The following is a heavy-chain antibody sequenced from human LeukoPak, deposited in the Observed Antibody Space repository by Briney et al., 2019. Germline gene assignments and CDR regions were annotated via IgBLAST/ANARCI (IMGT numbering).Heavy chain of an antibody. J-gene: IGHJ3*02. CDR1: GYTFTSYY. Sequence: GASVKVSCKASGYTFTSYYMHWVRQAPGQGLEWMGIINPSGGSTSYAQKFQGRVTMTRDTSTSTVYMELSSLRSEDTAVYYCARDSGLLVRGVHDAFDIWGQGTMVTVSS. D-gene: IGHD3-10*01. CDR2: INPSGGST. CDR3: ARDSGLLVRGVHDAFDI. V-gene: IGHV1-46*01.